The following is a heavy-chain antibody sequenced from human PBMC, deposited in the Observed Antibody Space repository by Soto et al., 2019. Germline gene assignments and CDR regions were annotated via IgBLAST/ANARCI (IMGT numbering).Heavy chain of an antibody. D-gene: IGHD3-22*01. CDR2: IYYSGST. CDR3: AREQDDSSGYYPSR. Sequence: SEALSLTCTVSGGSISGYHWSWIRQPPGKGLEWIGYIYYSGSTNYNPSLQSRLTMSADTSKNQFSLKLNSVTAADTAVYYCAREQDDSSGYYPSRWGQGTLVTVSS. J-gene: IGHJ4*02. CDR1: GGSISGYH. V-gene: IGHV4-59*01.